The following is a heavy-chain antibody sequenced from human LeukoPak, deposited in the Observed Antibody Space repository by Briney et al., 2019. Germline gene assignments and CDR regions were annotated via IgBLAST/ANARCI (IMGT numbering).Heavy chain of an antibody. J-gene: IGHJ4*02. CDR2: ISYDGSNK. D-gene: IGHD3-10*01. Sequence: PGGSLRLSCAASGFTFSSYGMHWVRQAPGKGLEWVAVISYDGSNKYYADSVKGRFTISRDNSKNTLYLQMNSLRAEDTAVYYCAKEIMVRGPIGDYWGQGTLVTVSS. V-gene: IGHV3-30*18. CDR3: AKEIMVRGPIGDY. CDR1: GFTFSSYG.